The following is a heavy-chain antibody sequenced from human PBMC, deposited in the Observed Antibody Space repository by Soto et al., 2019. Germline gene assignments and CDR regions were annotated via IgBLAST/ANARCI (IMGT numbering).Heavy chain of an antibody. CDR2: IYYSGST. V-gene: IGHV4-39*01. D-gene: IGHD2-15*01. CDR1: GGSISSSNYY. Sequence: SETLSLTCTVSGGSISSSNYYWGWIRQPPGKGLEWIGSIYYSGSTYYNPSLKSRVTISVDTSKNQFSLKLSSVTAADTAVYYCASSGYCSGGTCHPYYFDYWGQGTLVTVSS. J-gene: IGHJ4*02. CDR3: ASSGYCSGGTCHPYYFDY.